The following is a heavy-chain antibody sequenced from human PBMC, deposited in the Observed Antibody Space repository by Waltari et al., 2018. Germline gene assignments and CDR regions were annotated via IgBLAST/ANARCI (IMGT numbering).Heavy chain of an antibody. D-gene: IGHD1-20*01. CDR3: AREKATGINFDY. J-gene: IGHJ4*02. CDR1: GYTFTGYY. Sequence: QVQLVQSGAVVKKPGASVKVSCKASGYTFTGYYMHWVRQAPGQGLEWMGRINPNSGVTNYAQKFQGRVTMTRDTSISTAYMELSRLRSDDTAMYYCAREKATGINFDYWGQGTLVTVSS. V-gene: IGHV1-2*06. CDR2: INPNSGVT.